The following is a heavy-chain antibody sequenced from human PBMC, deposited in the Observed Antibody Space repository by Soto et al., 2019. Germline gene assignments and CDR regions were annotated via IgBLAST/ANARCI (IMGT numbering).Heavy chain of an antibody. Sequence: PSETLSLTCAVYGGSFSGYYWSWIRQPPGKGLEWIGEINHSGSTNYNPSLKSRVTISVDTSKNQFSLKLSSVTAADTAVYYCARMRGAPMRRYFDWLGWFDPWGQGTLVTVSS. CDR1: GGSFSGYY. CDR2: INHSGST. D-gene: IGHD3-9*01. J-gene: IGHJ5*02. CDR3: ARMRGAPMRRYFDWLGWFDP. V-gene: IGHV4-34*01.